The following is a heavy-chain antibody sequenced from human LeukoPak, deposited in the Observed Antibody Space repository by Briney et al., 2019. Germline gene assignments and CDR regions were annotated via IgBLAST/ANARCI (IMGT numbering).Heavy chain of an antibody. D-gene: IGHD3-16*02. J-gene: IGHJ4*02. CDR2: IKQDGSEE. V-gene: IGHV3-7*04. CDR3: ARAYDYLWGSYRLYYFDY. CDR1: GFTFSSYW. Sequence: GGSLILSCAASGFTFSSYWMSWVRQAPGKGLEWVANIKQDGSEEYYVDSVKGRFTISRDNAKNSLYLQMNSLRAEDTAVYYCARAYDYLWGSYRLYYFDYWGQGTLVIVSS.